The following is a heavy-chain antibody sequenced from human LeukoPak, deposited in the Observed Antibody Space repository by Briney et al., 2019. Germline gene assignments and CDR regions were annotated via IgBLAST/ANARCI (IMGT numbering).Heavy chain of an antibody. CDR3: ARDLDGYNKPSDY. D-gene: IGHD5-24*01. J-gene: IGHJ4*02. V-gene: IGHV1-46*01. Sequence: GASVKVSCKASGYTFTSYYMHWVRQAPEQGLERMGIINPSGGSTSYAQKFQGRVTMTRDMSTSTVYMELSSLRSEDTAVYYCARDLDGYNKPSDYWGQGTLVTVSS. CDR2: INPSGGST. CDR1: GYTFTSYY.